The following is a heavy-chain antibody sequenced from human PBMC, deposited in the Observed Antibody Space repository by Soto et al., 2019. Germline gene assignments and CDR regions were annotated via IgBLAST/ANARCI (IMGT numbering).Heavy chain of an antibody. CDR1: GYTFTSYY. V-gene: IGHV1-46*01. CDR2: INPSGGST. D-gene: IGHD3-3*01. J-gene: IGHJ6*02. CDR3: ARAKDFGVVTPYYYYYYGMDV. Sequence: ASVKVSCKASGYTFTSYYMHWVRQAPGQGLEWMGIINPSGGSTSYAQKFQGRVTMTRDTSTSTVYMELSSLRSEDTAVYYCARAKDFGVVTPYYYYYYGMDVWGQGTTVTVSS.